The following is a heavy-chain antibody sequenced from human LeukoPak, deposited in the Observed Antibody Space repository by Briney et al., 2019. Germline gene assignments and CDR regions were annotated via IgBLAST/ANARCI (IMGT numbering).Heavy chain of an antibody. J-gene: IGHJ3*02. V-gene: IGHV3-7*01. D-gene: IGHD3-10*01. CDR1: GFTFSSYW. CDR3: ARDRWFGELHAFDI. CDR2: IKQDGSEK. Sequence: GGSLRLSCAASGFTFSSYWMSWVRQAPGKGLEWVANIKQDGSEKYYVDSVKGRFTIPRDNAKNSLYLQMNSLRAEDTAVYYCARDRWFGELHAFDIWGQGTMVTVSS.